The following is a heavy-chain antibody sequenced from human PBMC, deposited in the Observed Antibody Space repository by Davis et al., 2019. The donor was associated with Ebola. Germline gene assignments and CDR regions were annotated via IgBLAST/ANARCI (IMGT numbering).Heavy chain of an antibody. J-gene: IGHJ6*03. V-gene: IGHV3-21*01. CDR2: ISSSSSYI. Sequence: GESLKISCAASGFTFSSYSMNWVRQAPGKGLEWVSSISSSSSYIYYADSVKGRFTISRDNAKNSLYLQMNSLRAEDTAVYYCARDGRTAYYMDVWGQGTTVTVSS. CDR3: ARDGRTAYYMDV. D-gene: IGHD5-18*01. CDR1: GFTFSSYS.